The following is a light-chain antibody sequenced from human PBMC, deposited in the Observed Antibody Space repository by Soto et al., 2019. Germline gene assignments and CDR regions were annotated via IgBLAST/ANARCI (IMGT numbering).Light chain of an antibody. CDR2: DVK. Sequence: QSVLTQPASVSGSPGQSINISCTGTNNDVGGYSYVSWYQHHPGKSPKLIISDVKNRPSGISNRFSGSKSGNTASLTISGLQADDEAHYYCCSYSLSDTPVIFGGGTKLTVL. V-gene: IGLV2-14*01. CDR1: NNDVGGYSY. CDR3: CSYSLSDTPVI. J-gene: IGLJ2*01.